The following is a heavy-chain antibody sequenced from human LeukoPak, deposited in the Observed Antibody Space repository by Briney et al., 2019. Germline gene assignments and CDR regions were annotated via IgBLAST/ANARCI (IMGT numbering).Heavy chain of an antibody. D-gene: IGHD3-10*01. J-gene: IGHJ4*02. CDR3: ARDSGVGSGSPRRGLGY. CDR2: INTNTGNP. CDR1: GYTFISYD. V-gene: IGHV7-4-1*02. Sequence: SVKVSCKASGYTFISYDISWVRQAPGQGLEWMGWINTNTGNPTYAQGFTGRFVFSLDTSVSTAYLQISSLKAEDTAVYYCARDSGVGSGSPRRGLGYWGQGTLVTVSS.